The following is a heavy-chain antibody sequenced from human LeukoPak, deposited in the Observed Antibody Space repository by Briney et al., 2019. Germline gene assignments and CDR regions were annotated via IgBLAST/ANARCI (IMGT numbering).Heavy chain of an antibody. CDR3: ARNSFLLPSISYYYYMDV. J-gene: IGHJ6*03. V-gene: IGHV3-66*02. D-gene: IGHD2-2*01. Sequence: GGSLRLSCAASGFTVTNNFMTWVRQAPGKGLEWVSIIYSDGTTYYVDSVKGRFTISRDSSKNTLYLQMSSLRAEDTAVYYCARNSFLLPSISYYYYMDVWGKGTTVTVS. CDR1: GFTVTNNF. CDR2: IYSDGTT.